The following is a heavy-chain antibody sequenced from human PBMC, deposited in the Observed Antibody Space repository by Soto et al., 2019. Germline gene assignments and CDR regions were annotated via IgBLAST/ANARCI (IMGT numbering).Heavy chain of an antibody. V-gene: IGHV3-7*01. Sequence: GGSLRLSCAASGFTFSSYWMSWVRQAPGKGLEWVANIKQDGSEKYYVDSVKGRFTISRDNAKNSLYLQMNSLRAEDTAVYYCARVPHPYFDWLSYFDYWGQGTLVTVSS. CDR1: GFTFSSYW. D-gene: IGHD3-9*01. CDR2: IKQDGSEK. CDR3: ARVPHPYFDWLSYFDY. J-gene: IGHJ4*02.